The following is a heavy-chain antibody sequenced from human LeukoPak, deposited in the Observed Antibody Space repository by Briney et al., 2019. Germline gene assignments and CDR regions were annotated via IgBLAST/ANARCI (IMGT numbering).Heavy chain of an antibody. D-gene: IGHD3-22*01. J-gene: IGHJ4*02. CDR3: AADTSSPYYYDSSGYYY. CDR2: IYYSGST. CDR1: GGSTSGSNYY. Sequence: SETLSLTCTVSGGSTSGSNYYWGWIRQPPGKGLEWIGDIYYSGSTYYNPSLKSRVTISVDTSKNQFSLKLSSVTAADTAVYYCAADTSSPYYYDSSGYYYWGQGTLVTVSS. V-gene: IGHV4-39*07.